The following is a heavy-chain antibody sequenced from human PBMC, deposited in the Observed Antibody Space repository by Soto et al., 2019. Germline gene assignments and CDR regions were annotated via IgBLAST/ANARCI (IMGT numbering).Heavy chain of an antibody. CDR3: ARSFMVADHYYYGMDV. V-gene: IGHV3-30-3*01. CDR1: GFTFSSYA. CDR2: ISYDGSNK. D-gene: IGHD6-19*01. Sequence: GGSLRLSCAASGFTFSSYAMHWVRQAPGKGLEWVAVISYDGSNKYYADSVKGRFTIPRDNSKNTLYLQMNSLRAEDTAVYYCARSFMVADHYYYGMDVWGQGTXVTVSS. J-gene: IGHJ6*02.